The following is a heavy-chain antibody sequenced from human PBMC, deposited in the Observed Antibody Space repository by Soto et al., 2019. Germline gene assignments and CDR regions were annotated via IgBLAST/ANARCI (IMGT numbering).Heavy chain of an antibody. J-gene: IGHJ4*02. CDR2: IYSDGTT. Sequence: EVQLVESGGESVQPGGSLRLSCAASGFTVNSNYMTWVRQAPGKGLEWVSVIYSDGTTYYADSVKGRFTISRDNSKNTLYLQMNSLRAEDTAVYYCARSTISWYVDLCYWGQGTLVTVSS. CDR3: ARSTISWYVDLCY. D-gene: IGHD6-13*01. V-gene: IGHV3-66*01. CDR1: GFTVNSNY.